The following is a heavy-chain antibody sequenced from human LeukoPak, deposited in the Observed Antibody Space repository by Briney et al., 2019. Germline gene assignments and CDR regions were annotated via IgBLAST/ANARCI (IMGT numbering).Heavy chain of an antibody. CDR3: ARGIKEGAVAAAYYFDY. Sequence: RGESLKISCKGSGYSFTSYWIGWVRQMPGKGLEWMGIIYPGDSDTRYSPSFQGQVTISADKSISTAYLQWSSLKASDTAMYYCARGIKEGAVAAAYYFDYWGQGTLVTVSS. V-gene: IGHV5-51*01. CDR2: IYPGDSDT. D-gene: IGHD6-19*01. CDR1: GYSFTSYW. J-gene: IGHJ4*02.